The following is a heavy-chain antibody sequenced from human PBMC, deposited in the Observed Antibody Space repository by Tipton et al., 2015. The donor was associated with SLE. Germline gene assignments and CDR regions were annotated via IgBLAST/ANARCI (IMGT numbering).Heavy chain of an antibody. D-gene: IGHD3-16*01. CDR3: ARGGAFDI. V-gene: IGHV4-38-2*01. Sequence: LRLSCAASGFTFSDHYMDWVRQAPGKGLEWIGSIYYSGTTYYNPSLKSRVTISVDTSKNQFSLKLSSVTAADTAVYYCARGGAFDIWGQGTMVTVSS. J-gene: IGHJ3*02. CDR1: GFTFSDHY. CDR2: IYYSGTT.